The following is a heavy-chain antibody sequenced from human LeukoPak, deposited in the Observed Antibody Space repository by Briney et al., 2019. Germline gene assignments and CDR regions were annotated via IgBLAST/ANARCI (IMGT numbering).Heavy chain of an antibody. CDR2: INPSGGST. D-gene: IGHD4-23*01. CDR1: GYTFTSYD. V-gene: IGHV1-46*01. Sequence: ASVKVSCKASGYTFTSYDINWVRQATGQGLEWMGIINPSGGSTSYAQKFQGRVTMTRDMSTSTVYMELSSLRSEDTAVYYCARDRGGTLDVWGKGTTVTVSS. J-gene: IGHJ6*04. CDR3: ARDRGGTLDV.